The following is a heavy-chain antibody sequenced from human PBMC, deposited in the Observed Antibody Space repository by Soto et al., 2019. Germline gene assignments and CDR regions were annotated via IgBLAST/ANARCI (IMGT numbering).Heavy chain of an antibody. Sequence: GGSLRLSCAASGFTFSSYWMSWVRQAPGKGLEWVANIKQDGSEKYYVDSVKGRFTISRDNAKNSLYLQMNSLRTEDTAVYYCARDFGVDSYYYYYGMDVWGQGTTVTVSS. CDR3: ARDFGVDSYYYYYGMDV. D-gene: IGHD3-3*01. J-gene: IGHJ6*02. V-gene: IGHV3-7*05. CDR2: IKQDGSEK. CDR1: GFTFSSYW.